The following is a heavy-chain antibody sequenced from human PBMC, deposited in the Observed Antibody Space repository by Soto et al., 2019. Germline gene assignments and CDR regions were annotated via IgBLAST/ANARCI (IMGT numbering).Heavy chain of an antibody. CDR1: GGTFSSYT. Sequence: QVQLVQSGAEVKKPGSSVKVSCKASGGTFSSYTISWVRQAPGQGLEWMGRIIPILGIANYAQKFQGRVTITADKSTSTGYMELSSLRSEDTAVYYCARDCSSTSCYAGIGYYYGMDVWGQGTTVTVSS. D-gene: IGHD2-2*01. V-gene: IGHV1-69*08. CDR2: IIPILGIA. J-gene: IGHJ6*02. CDR3: ARDCSSTSCYAGIGYYYGMDV.